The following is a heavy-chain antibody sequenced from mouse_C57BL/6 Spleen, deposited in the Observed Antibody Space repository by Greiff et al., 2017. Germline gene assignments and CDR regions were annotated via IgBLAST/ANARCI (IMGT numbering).Heavy chain of an antibody. CDR2: ISYDGSN. J-gene: IGHJ3*01. V-gene: IGHV3-6*01. CDR3: ARGERSSWFAY. CDR1: GYSITSGYY. Sequence: DVKLQESGPGLVKPSQSLSLTCSVTGYSITSGYYWNWIRQFPGNKLEWMGYISYDGSNNYNPSLKNRISITRDTSKNQFFLKLNSVTTEDTATYYCARGERSSWFAYWGQGTLVTVSA.